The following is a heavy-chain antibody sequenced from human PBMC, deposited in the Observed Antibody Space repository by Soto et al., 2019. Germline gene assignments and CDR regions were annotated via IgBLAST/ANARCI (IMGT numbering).Heavy chain of an antibody. CDR2: INHSGST. Sequence: QVQLQQWGAGLLKPSETLSLTCAVYGGSFSGYYWSWIRQPPGKGLVWIGEINHSGSTNYNPSLKSRVTISVDTSKTQFSLKLSSVTAADTAVYYCARTMRLLWFGAYGMDVWGQGTTVTVSS. J-gene: IGHJ6*02. CDR1: GGSFSGYY. V-gene: IGHV4-34*01. CDR3: ARTMRLLWFGAYGMDV. D-gene: IGHD3-10*01.